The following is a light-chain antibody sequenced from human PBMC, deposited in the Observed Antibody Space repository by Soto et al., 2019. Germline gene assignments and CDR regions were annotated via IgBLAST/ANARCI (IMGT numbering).Light chain of an antibody. V-gene: IGLV1-40*01. CDR2: GNS. CDR1: SSNIGAGYD. Sequence: QSVLTQPPSVSGAPGQRVTISCTGSSSNIGAGYDVYWYQQLPGTAPKLIIYGNSKRPSGVPDRFSGSKSGTSASLAITGLEAEDEADYYCQSYDSSLSGWVFGGGTKLTVL. J-gene: IGLJ3*02. CDR3: QSYDSSLSGWV.